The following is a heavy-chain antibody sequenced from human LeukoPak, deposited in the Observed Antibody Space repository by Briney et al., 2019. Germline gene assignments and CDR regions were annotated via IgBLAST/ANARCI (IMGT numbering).Heavy chain of an antibody. J-gene: IGHJ4*02. CDR1: GGSISSYY. V-gene: IGHV4-59*01. D-gene: IGHD2-15*01. Sequence: PSETLSLTCTVSGGSISSYYWSWIRQPPGKGLEWIGYIYYSGSTNYNPSLKSRVTISVDTSKNQFSLKLSSVTAADTAVYYCARGYRSGGSCSPASDYWGQGTLVTVSS. CDR3: ARGYRSGGSCSPASDY. CDR2: IYYSGST.